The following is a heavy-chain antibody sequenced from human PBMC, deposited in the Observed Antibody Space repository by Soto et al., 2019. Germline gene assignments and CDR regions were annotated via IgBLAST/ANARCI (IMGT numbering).Heavy chain of an antibody. CDR1: GGSITSSSHF. CDR2: IYFTGNT. D-gene: IGHD2-8*02. Sequence: SETLSLTCTVSGGSITSSSHFWGWVRQPPGKGLEWIGTIYFTGNTYYTPSLKSRLTMSIDTLKNEFSLRLNSVTAADTAVDYCAGSRAGGVADYWGQGTRVTVS. V-gene: IGHV4-39*01. J-gene: IGHJ4*02. CDR3: AGSRAGGVADY.